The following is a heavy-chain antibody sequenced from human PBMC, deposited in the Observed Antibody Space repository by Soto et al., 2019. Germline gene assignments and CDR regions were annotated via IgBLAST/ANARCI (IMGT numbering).Heavy chain of an antibody. D-gene: IGHD6-19*01. CDR3: ARENPIAVAGQIDY. CDR1: GGSISSSSYY. J-gene: IGHJ4*02. Sequence: SETLSLTCTVSGGSISSSSYYWGWIRQPPGKGLEWIGSIYYSGSTYYNPSLKSRVTISVDTSKNQFSLKLSSVTAADTAVYYCARENPIAVAGQIDYWGQGTLVTVSS. CDR2: IYYSGST. V-gene: IGHV4-39*02.